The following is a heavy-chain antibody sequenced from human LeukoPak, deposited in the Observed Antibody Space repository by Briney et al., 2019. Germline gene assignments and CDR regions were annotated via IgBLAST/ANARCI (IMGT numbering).Heavy chain of an antibody. CDR3: ARDLEDSGSYPNWFDP. J-gene: IGHJ5*02. V-gene: IGHV1-18*01. D-gene: IGHD1-26*01. CDR1: GYTFTSHA. Sequence: GASVKVSCKASGYTFTSHAMNWVRQAPGQGLEWMGWISAYNGNTNYAQKLQGRVTMTTDTSTSTAYMELRSLRSDDTAVYYCARDLEDSGSYPNWFDPWGQGTLVTVSS. CDR2: ISAYNGNT.